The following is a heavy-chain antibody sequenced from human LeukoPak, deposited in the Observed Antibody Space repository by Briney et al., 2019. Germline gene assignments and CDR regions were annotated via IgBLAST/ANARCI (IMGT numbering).Heavy chain of an antibody. V-gene: IGHV4-59*08. CDR1: GGSINRFY. CDR3: ARHIRGAAGNWFDP. J-gene: IGHJ5*02. CDR2: IYYSGGT. Sequence: SETLSLTCSVSGGSINRFYWSWGRQSPGKGLEWIGYIYYSGGTIYNSSLKSRVTILVDTSKNQFSLKLSSVTAADTAVYYCARHIRGAAGNWFDPWGQGILVTVSS. D-gene: IGHD3-3*02.